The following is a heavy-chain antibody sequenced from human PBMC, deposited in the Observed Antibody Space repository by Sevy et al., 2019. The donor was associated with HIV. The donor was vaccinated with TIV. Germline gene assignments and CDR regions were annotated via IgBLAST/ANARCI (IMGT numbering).Heavy chain of an antibody. Sequence: GGSLRLSCAASGFTFSSYGMHWVRQAPGKGLEWVVVISYDGSNKYYADSVKGRFTISRDNSKNTLYLQMNSLRAEDTAVYYCAKSRSGGDPLYYWGQGTLVTVSS. D-gene: IGHD4-17*01. CDR2: ISYDGSNK. CDR1: GFTFSSYG. V-gene: IGHV3-30*18. J-gene: IGHJ4*02. CDR3: AKSRSGGDPLYY.